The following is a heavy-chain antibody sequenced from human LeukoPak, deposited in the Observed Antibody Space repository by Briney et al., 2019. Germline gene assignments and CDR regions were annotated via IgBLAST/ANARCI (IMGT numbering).Heavy chain of an antibody. CDR3: ARRTSVAEGNGMDV. CDR2: TYYRSKWYN. CDR1: GDSVSSNSAA. J-gene: IGHJ6*02. V-gene: IGHV6-1*01. D-gene: IGHD6-19*01. Sequence: SQTLSLTCALSGDSVSSNSAAWNWIRQSPSRGLEWLGRTYYRSKWYNDYAVSVKSRMTINPDTSKNQFSLQLNSVTPEDTAVYYCARRTSVAEGNGMDVWGQGTTVTVSS.